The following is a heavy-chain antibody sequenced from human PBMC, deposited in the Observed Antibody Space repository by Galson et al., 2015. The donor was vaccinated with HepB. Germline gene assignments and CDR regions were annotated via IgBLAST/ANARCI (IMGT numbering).Heavy chain of an antibody. V-gene: IGHV3-48*04. CDR1: DSTFSSYT. CDR2: ISTNGATI. D-gene: IGHD4/OR15-4a*01. Sequence: SLRLSCAASDSTFSSYTMNWVRQTPGKGLQWASYISTNGATIHYADSVKGRFTIARDNAKNTMWLQMNSLRAKDTAVYYCATTKFGSGAYWTFDIWGQGTLVTVSS. J-gene: IGHJ3*02. CDR3: ATTKFGSGAYWTFDI.